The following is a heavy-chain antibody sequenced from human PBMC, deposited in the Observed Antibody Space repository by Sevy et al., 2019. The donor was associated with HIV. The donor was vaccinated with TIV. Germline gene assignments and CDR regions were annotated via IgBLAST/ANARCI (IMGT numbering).Heavy chain of an antibody. CDR2: ISYDGSNK. D-gene: IGHD1-26*01. CDR3: SRDCTERLLGGHLFDY. CDR1: GFTFSSYA. J-gene: IGHJ4*02. V-gene: IGHV3-30-3*01. Sequence: GGSLRLSCAASGFTFSSYAMHWVRQAPGKGLEWVAVISYDGSNKYYADSVKGRFTISRDNSKNTLYLQMNSLRAEDTAVDYCSRDCTERLLGGHLFDYWGQGTLVTVSS.